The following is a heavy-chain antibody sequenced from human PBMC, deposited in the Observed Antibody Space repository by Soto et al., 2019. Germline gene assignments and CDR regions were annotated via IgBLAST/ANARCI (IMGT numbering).Heavy chain of an antibody. D-gene: IGHD3-3*01. V-gene: IGHV2-5*02. Sequence: SGPTLVNPTQTLTLTCTFSGFSLSTSGVGVGWIRQPPGKALEWLALIYWDDDKRYSPSLKSRLTITKDTSKNQVVLTITNMDPVDTAIYFFVKPTRIFGVVITTVWLDPWGQGILV. CDR3: VKPTRIFGVVITTVWLDP. J-gene: IGHJ5*02. CDR2: IYWDDDK. CDR1: GFSLSTSGVG.